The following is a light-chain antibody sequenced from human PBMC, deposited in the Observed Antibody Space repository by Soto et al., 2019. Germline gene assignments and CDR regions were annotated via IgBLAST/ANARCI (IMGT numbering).Light chain of an antibody. V-gene: IGKV3-20*01. CDR3: QQYGSSGT. J-gene: IGKJ1*01. CDR1: QSVSNNY. Sequence: IVLTQSADTLSWSPGERATLSWGASQSVSNNYLAWYQQKPGQAPRLLIYGASNRATGIPDRFSGSGSGTDFTLTISRLQPEDFAVYYCQQYGSSGTFGQGTKVDIK. CDR2: GAS.